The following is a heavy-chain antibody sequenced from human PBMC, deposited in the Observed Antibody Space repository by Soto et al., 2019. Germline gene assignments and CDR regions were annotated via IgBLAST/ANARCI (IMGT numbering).Heavy chain of an antibody. J-gene: IGHJ6*02. D-gene: IGHD5-18*01. V-gene: IGHV1-18*01. Sequence: QVQLVQSGAEVKKPGASVKVSCKASGYTFTSYGISWVRQAPGQGLEWMGWISAYNGNTNYAQKLQGRVTMTTDTSTSTAYMELRSLGSDDTAVYYCAVKYSYGDYYYYYGMDVWGQGTTVTVSS. CDR2: ISAYNGNT. CDR3: AVKYSYGDYYYYYGMDV. CDR1: GYTFTSYG.